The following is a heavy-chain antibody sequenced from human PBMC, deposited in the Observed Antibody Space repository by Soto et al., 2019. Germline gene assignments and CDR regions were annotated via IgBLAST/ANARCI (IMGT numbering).Heavy chain of an antibody. CDR3: ARRYDPYYFDY. D-gene: IGHD1-1*01. V-gene: IGHV2-5*01. Sequence: QITLKESGPTLVKPTQTLTLTCMFSGFSLTTSGVAVGWIRQPPGKALEWLALIYWNDDTYYSPPLKSRLTITKDTSKNQVVLTMTNMDPVDTATYYCARRYDPYYFDYWGQGTLVTVSS. J-gene: IGHJ4*02. CDR1: GFSLTTSGVA. CDR2: IYWNDDT.